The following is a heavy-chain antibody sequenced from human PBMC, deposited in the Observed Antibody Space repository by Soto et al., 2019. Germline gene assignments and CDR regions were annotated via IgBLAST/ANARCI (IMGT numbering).Heavy chain of an antibody. J-gene: IGHJ4*02. Sequence: QVQLVQSGAEVKKPGASVKVSCKASGYTFTSYGISWVRQAPGQGLEWLGWISAYNGNTNYAQKLQGRVTMTTDTSTSTAYMELRSLRSDDTAVYYCARERYYGDYVDRFDYWGQGTLVTVSS. D-gene: IGHD4-17*01. CDR2: ISAYNGNT. CDR1: GYTFTSYG. V-gene: IGHV1-18*01. CDR3: ARERYYGDYVDRFDY.